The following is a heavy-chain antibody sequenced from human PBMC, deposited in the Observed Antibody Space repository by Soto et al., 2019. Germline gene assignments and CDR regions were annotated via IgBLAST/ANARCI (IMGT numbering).Heavy chain of an antibody. J-gene: IGHJ6*03. CDR2: IYYSGST. Sequence: SETLSLTCTVSGRSISSYYWSWIRQPPGKGLEWIGYIYYSGSTNYNPFLKSRVTISVDTSKNQFSLKLSSVTAADTAVYYCARVVTTVTYYYMDVWAKGTTVTVSS. D-gene: IGHD4-17*01. V-gene: IGHV4-59*08. CDR1: GRSISSYY. CDR3: ARVVTTVTYYYMDV.